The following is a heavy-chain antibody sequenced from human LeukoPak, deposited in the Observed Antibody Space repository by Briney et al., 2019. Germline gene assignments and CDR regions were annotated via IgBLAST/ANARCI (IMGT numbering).Heavy chain of an antibody. CDR3: ARDDLDSYGYYYGMDV. V-gene: IGHV3-33*01. J-gene: IGHJ6*02. CDR2: IWYDGNNK. D-gene: IGHD5-18*01. CDR1: GFTFSNYG. Sequence: GRSLRLSCAASGFTFSNYGMHWVRQAPGKGLEWVAVIWYDGNNKYYGDSVKGRFTISRDNSKNTLYLQMNSLRAEDTAVYYCARDDLDSYGYYYGMDVWGQGTTVTVSS.